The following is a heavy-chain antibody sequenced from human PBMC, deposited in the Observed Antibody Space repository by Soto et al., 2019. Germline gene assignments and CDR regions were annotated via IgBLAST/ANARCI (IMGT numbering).Heavy chain of an antibody. CDR2: ISYHGVNK. Sequence: QVQLVESGGGVVYPGRSLRLSCTASGFSFSSYGVHWVRQAPGKGLEWVAVISYHGVNKYYADSVNGRFTSSRDNSKNMVFLQMNSLRVEDTAVYYCGKYSDYGDHRDWFDPWGQGTLVTVSS. J-gene: IGHJ5*02. V-gene: IGHV3-30*18. D-gene: IGHD4-17*01. CDR1: GFSFSSYG. CDR3: GKYSDYGDHRDWFDP.